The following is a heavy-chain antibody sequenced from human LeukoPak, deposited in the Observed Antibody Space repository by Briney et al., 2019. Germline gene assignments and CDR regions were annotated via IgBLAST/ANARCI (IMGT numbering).Heavy chain of an antibody. J-gene: IGHJ4*02. Sequence: ASVKVSCNASGYTFTSYDINWVRQAPGQGLEWMGWISADNGYTDYAQRFQGRVTMTTDTSTSTAYMELRSLRSDDTAVYYCARLKRTRTEVKYYFDYWGQGTLVTVSS. V-gene: IGHV1-18*01. CDR1: GYTFTSYD. D-gene: IGHD4-23*01. CDR2: ISADNGYT. CDR3: ARLKRTRTEVKYYFDY.